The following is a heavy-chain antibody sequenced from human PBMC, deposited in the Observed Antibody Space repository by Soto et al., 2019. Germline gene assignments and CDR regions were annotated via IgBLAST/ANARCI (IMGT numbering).Heavy chain of an antibody. D-gene: IGHD4-17*01. J-gene: IGHJ6*02. V-gene: IGHV3-30*18. Sequence: GSLRLSCAASGFTFSSYGMHWVRQAPGKGLEWVAVISYDGSNKYYADSVKGRFTISRDNSKNTLYLQMNSLRAEDTAVYYCAKDRWAKRYGDYGSYYYYGMDVWGQGTTVTVS. CDR3: AKDRWAKRYGDYGSYYYYGMDV. CDR1: GFTFSSYG. CDR2: ISYDGSNK.